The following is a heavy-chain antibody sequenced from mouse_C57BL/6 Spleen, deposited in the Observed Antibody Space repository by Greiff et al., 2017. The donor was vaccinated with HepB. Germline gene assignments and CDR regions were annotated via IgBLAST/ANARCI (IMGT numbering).Heavy chain of an antibody. Sequence: EVMLVESGGGLVKPGGSLKLSCAASGFTFSSYTMSWVRQTPEKRLEWVATISGGGGNTYYPDSVKGRFTISRDNAKNTLYLQISSLRSEDTALYYCARHVGTVYFDYWGQGTTLTVSS. CDR2: ISGGGGNT. D-gene: IGHD4-1*01. CDR3: ARHVGTVYFDY. J-gene: IGHJ2*01. V-gene: IGHV5-9*01. CDR1: GFTFSSYT.